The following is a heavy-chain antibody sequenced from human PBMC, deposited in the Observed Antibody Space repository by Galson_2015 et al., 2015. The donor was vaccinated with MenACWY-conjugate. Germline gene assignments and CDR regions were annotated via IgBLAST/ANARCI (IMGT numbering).Heavy chain of an antibody. CDR3: AARLLHSGGMDV. CDR2: INSDGSST. Sequence: SLRLSCAASGFTFSSYWMHWVRQAPGKGLVWASRINSDGSSTSYADSVKGRFTISRDNAKNTLYLQMNSLRAEDTAVYYCAARLLHSGGMDVWGQGTTVTVSS. D-gene: IGHD3-10*01. J-gene: IGHJ6*02. CDR1: GFTFSSYW. V-gene: IGHV3-74*01.